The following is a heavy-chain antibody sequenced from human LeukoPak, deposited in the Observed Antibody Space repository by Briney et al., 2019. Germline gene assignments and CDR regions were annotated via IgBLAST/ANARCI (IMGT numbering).Heavy chain of an antibody. Sequence: GGSLRLSCAASGFTFRSYAMQWVRQAPGKGLEWVSYITYNSGSIFYADSVKGRFTISRDNAKDSLYLQMSSLRDEDTAVYYCARDSGYMYADDYWGQGTLVSVST. J-gene: IGHJ4*02. CDR3: ARDSGYMYADDY. V-gene: IGHV3-48*02. CDR2: ITYNSGSI. D-gene: IGHD5-18*01. CDR1: GFTFRSYA.